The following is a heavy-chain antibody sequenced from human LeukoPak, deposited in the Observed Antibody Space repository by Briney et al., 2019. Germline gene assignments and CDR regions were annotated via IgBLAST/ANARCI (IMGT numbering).Heavy chain of an antibody. J-gene: IGHJ4*02. CDR1: GFTFSSYW. CDR2: IYNDGSST. Sequence: QSGGSLRLSCAASGFTFSSYWMHWVRQAPGKGLVWVSRIYNDGSSTNYADSVKGRFTISRDNAKNTLYLQMNSLIAEDTAVYYCASGVVPDSWGQGTLVTVSS. D-gene: IGHD3-3*01. CDR3: ASGVVPDS. V-gene: IGHV3-74*01.